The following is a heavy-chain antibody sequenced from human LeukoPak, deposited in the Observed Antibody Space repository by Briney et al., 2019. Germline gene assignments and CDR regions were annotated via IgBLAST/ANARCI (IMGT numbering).Heavy chain of an antibody. V-gene: IGHV5-51*01. D-gene: IGHD1-26*01. CDR2: IYPGDSDT. CDR1: GYSFTNSS. CDR3: ARHPSGTCSRFDY. J-gene: IGHJ4*02. Sequence: GESLKISCKGYGYSFTNSSIGWAPQMPGKGLEWMGIIYPGDSDTRYSPSFQGQVTLSADTSISPAYLQWSSLKASDTAIYYCARHPSGTCSRFDYWGQGTRVTVSS.